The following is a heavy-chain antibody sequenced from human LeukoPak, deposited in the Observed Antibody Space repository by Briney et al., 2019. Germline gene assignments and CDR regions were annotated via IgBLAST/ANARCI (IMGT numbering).Heavy chain of an antibody. CDR1: GFTFSTYD. CDR2: IGAGEDT. V-gene: IGHV3-13*04. CDR3: VREIRETVITRHYYYGIDV. D-gene: IGHD1-7*01. Sequence: GGSLRLSCAASGFTFSTYDMHWVRQVTGKGLEWVSAIGAGEDTYYLGSVKGRFTISRENAKNVSYPQMSSLRVEDTAVYYCVREIRETVITRHYYYGIDVWGQGTTVTVSS. J-gene: IGHJ6*02.